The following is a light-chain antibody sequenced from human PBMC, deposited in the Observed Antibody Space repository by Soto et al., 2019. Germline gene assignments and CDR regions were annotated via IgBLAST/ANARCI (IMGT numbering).Light chain of an antibody. V-gene: IGKV3-11*01. CDR1: QSVSSY. CDR3: QQRSSWPPT. J-gene: IGKJ5*01. CDR2: GAS. Sequence: EIVLTQSPATLYLSPGERATLSCRASQSVSSYLAWYQQKPGQAPRLLIYGASSRATGIPDRFSGSGSGTDFTLTISSLEPEDFAVYYCQQRSSWPPTFGQGTRLEI.